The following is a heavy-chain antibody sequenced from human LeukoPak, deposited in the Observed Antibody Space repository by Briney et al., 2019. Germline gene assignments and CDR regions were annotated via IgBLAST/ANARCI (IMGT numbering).Heavy chain of an antibody. Sequence: SEALSLTCTVSGGSISSYYWSWIRQPPGKGLEWIGYIYYSGSTNYNPSLKSRVTISVDTSKNQFSLKLSSVTAADTAVYYCARHCSSTSCLSPDAFDIWGQGTMVTVSS. CDR1: GGSISSYY. CDR3: ARHCSSTSCLSPDAFDI. J-gene: IGHJ3*02. V-gene: IGHV4-59*08. D-gene: IGHD2-2*01. CDR2: IYYSGST.